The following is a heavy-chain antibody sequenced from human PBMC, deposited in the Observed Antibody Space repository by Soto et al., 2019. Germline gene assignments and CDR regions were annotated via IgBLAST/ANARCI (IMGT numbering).Heavy chain of an antibody. CDR1: GYTFTSYD. J-gene: IGHJ6*02. Sequence: QVQLVQSGAEVKKPGASVKVSCRASGYTFTSYDINWVRQATGQGLEWMGWMNPNSGNTGYAQKFRSRVTMTRNTSISTAYMELSSLRSEDTAVYYCARERNGTNSMDVWGQGTRVTFSS. CDR2: MNPNSGNT. V-gene: IGHV1-8*01. CDR3: ARERNGTNSMDV. D-gene: IGHD1-1*01.